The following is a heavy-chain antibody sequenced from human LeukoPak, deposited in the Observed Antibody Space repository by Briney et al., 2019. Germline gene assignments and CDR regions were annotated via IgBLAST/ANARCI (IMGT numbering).Heavy chain of an antibody. CDR3: ARQLSYYGSGSQGFDP. D-gene: IGHD3-10*01. J-gene: IGHJ5*02. CDR1: GGSISSSNW. V-gene: IGHV4-4*02. CDR2: IYHSGST. Sequence: PSETLSLTCAVSGGSISSSNWWSWVRQPPGKGLEWIGEIYHSGSTNYNPSLKSRVTISVDKSKNQFSLKLSSVTAADTAVYYCARQLSYYGSGSQGFDPWGQGTLVTVSS.